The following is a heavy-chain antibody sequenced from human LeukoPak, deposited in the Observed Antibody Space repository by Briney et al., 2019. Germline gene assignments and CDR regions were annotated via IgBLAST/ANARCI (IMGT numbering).Heavy chain of an antibody. CDR3: ARDAAAAGTDFDY. CDR1: GGSISSSNW. Sequence: SETLSLTCAVSGGSISSSNWWSWVRQPPGQGLEWIGEIYHSGSTNYNPSLKSRVTISVDKSKNQFSLKLSSVTAADTAVYYCARDAAAAGTDFDYWGQGTLVTVSS. CDR2: IYHSGST. D-gene: IGHD6-13*01. J-gene: IGHJ4*02. V-gene: IGHV4-4*02.